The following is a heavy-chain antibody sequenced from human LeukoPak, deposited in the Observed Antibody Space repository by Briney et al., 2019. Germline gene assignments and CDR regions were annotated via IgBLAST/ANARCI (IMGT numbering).Heavy chain of an antibody. V-gene: IGHV4-38-2*01. D-gene: IGHD5-12*01. Sequence: KPSETLSLTCAVSGYSISSGYYWGWIRQPPGKGLEWIGEINHSGSTNYNPSLKSRVTISVDTSKNQFSLKLSSVTAADTAVYYCARGISRYSGYPPESWGQGTLVTVSS. CDR2: INHSGST. CDR3: ARGISRYSGYPPES. J-gene: IGHJ5*02. CDR1: GYSISSGYY.